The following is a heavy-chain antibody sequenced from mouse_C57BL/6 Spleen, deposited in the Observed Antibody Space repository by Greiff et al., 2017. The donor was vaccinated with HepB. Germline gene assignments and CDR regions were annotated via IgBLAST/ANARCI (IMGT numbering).Heavy chain of an antibody. CDR3: ARLGGLYGNYEMNYFDY. CDR2: ISYDGSN. J-gene: IGHJ2*01. CDR1: GYSITSGYY. Sequence: EVKLQESGPGLVKPSQSLSLTCSVTGYSITSGYYWNWIRQFPGNKLEWMGYISYDGSNNYNPSLKNRISITRDTSKNQFFLKLNSVTTEDTATYYCARLGGLYGNYEMNYFDYWGQGTTLTVSS. V-gene: IGHV3-6*01. D-gene: IGHD2-1*01.